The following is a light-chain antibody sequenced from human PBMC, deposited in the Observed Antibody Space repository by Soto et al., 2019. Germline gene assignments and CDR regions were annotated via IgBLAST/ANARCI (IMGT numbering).Light chain of an antibody. CDR3: CSYTSNITPYV. CDR1: SSDIGGHND. V-gene: IGLV2-14*01. CDR2: GVS. J-gene: IGLJ1*01. Sequence: QPASVSGSPGQSITISCTGTSSDIGGHNDVSWYQQHPGKAPKLLIYGVSNRPSGVSNRFSASKSGNTASLTISGLQAEDETDYYCCSYTSNITPYVFGTGTKLTVL.